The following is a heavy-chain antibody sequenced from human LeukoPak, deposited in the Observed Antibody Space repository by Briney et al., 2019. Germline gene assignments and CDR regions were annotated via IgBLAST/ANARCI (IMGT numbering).Heavy chain of an antibody. J-gene: IGHJ6*02. CDR1: GFTFSSYA. D-gene: IGHD3-22*01. CDR3: ASNYYDSSGPSLYYYYGMDV. V-gene: IGHV3-23*01. Sequence: GGSLRLSCAASGFTFSSYAMSWVRQAPGKELEWVSAISGSGGSTYYADSVKGRFTISRDNSKNTLYLQMNSLRAEDTAVYYCASNYYDSSGPSLYYYYGMDVWGQGTTVTVSS. CDR2: ISGSGGST.